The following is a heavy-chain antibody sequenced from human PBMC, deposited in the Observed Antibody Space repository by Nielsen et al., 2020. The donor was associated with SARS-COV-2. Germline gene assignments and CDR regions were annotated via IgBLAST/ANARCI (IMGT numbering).Heavy chain of an antibody. J-gene: IGHJ3*02. CDR1: GGSISSYY. CDR2: IYYSGST. D-gene: IGHD3-3*02. V-gene: IGHV4-59*08. CDR3: ASLHFDAFDI. Sequence: SETLSLTCTVSGGSISSYYWSWIRQPPGKGLEWIGYIYYSGSTNYNPSLKSRVTISVDTSKNQFFLKLSSVTAADTAVYYCASLHFDAFDIWGQGTMVTVSS.